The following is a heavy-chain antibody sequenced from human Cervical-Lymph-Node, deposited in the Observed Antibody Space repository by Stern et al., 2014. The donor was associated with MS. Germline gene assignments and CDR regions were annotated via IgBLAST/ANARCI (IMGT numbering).Heavy chain of an antibody. CDR2: IYPGDSYT. V-gene: IGHV5-51*04. CDR1: GYTFTTYW. Sequence: VQLVQSGAEVKKPGGSLKLSCKASGYTFTTYWIRWVRQIPGKGLEWVGVIYPGDSYTNYSPSFEGQATIPTDKPHTTPQLQRSSLKASDTAMYYCASPYCTDTACYSLDAFEIWGQGTMVIVSS. D-gene: IGHD2-21*02. J-gene: IGHJ3*02. CDR3: ASPYCTDTACYSLDAFEI.